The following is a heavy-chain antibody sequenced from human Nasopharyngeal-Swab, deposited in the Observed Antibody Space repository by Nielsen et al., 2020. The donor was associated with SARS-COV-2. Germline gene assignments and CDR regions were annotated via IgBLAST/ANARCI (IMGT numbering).Heavy chain of an antibody. Sequence: GESLKISCADSGFSFSSDEIHWVRQPIGKGLEWVSAIGVARDTFYSESVKGRFTTSRDNDKNSVYLQMDSLRAGDTAVYYCARESQGTPAAFDYWGQGALVPVFS. V-gene: IGHV3-13*01. CDR2: IGVARDT. CDR1: GFSFSSDE. J-gene: IGHJ4*02. CDR3: ARESQGTPAAFDY. D-gene: IGHD1-7*01.